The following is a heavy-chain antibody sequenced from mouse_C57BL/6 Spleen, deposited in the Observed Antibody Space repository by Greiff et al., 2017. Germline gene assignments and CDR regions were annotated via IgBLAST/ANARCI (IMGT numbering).Heavy chain of an antibody. V-gene: IGHV5-6*01. Sequence: EVHLVESGGDLVKPGGSLKLSCAASGFTFSSYGMSWVRQTPDKRLEWVATISSGGSYTYYPDSVKGRFTISRDNAKNTLYLQMSSLKSEDTAMYYCARREDSPGMDYWGQGTSVTVSS. CDR3: ARREDSPGMDY. CDR1: GFTFSSYG. D-gene: IGHD3-2*01. CDR2: ISSGGSYT. J-gene: IGHJ4*01.